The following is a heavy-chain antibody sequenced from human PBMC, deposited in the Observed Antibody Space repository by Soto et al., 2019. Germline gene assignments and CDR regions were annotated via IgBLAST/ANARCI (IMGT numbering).Heavy chain of an antibody. Sequence: QVQLVQSGGEVKKPGASVKVSCKTSGYSFTTYGISWVRQAPGQGLEWMGWISAYNGNTNYAQKLQGRVTMTTDTPTSTAYMELRSLRPDDTAVYYCAREGPAPYSYYGMDVWGQGSTVPVSS. V-gene: IGHV1-18*01. CDR1: GYSFTTYG. CDR3: AREGPAPYSYYGMDV. CDR2: ISAYNGNT. J-gene: IGHJ6*02.